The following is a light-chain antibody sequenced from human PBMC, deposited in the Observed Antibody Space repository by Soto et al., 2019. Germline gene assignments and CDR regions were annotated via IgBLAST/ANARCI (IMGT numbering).Light chain of an antibody. CDR1: QSISSSF. J-gene: IGKJ5*01. CDR2: GTS. Sequence: EILLTQSLGILSLSPGERASLSWGASQSISSSFLAWYQQKPGPAPRLLIYGTSSRATGIQDRFSGSGSGTDFTLTISRLEPEDFAVYYCQQRSYPSTFGQGTRVEIK. CDR3: QQRSYPST. V-gene: IGKV3-20*01.